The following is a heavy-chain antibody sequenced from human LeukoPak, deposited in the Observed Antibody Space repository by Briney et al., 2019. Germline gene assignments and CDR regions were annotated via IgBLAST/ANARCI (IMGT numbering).Heavy chain of an antibody. D-gene: IGHD1-20*01. CDR1: GGSFSGYY. CDR2: INHSGST. Sequence: SSETLSLTCAVYGGSFSGYYWNWIRQPPGKGLEWIGEINHSGSTNYNPSLKSRVTISVDTSKNQFSLKLSSVTAADTAVYYCARGITGTTSWFDPWGQGTLVTVSS. CDR3: ARGITGTTSWFDP. V-gene: IGHV4-34*01. J-gene: IGHJ5*02.